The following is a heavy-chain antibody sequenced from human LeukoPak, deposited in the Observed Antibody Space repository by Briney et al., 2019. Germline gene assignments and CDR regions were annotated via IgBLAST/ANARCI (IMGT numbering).Heavy chain of an antibody. Sequence: PGGSLGLSCAASGFTFSSYAMSWVRQAPGKGLEWVSYISSSSSTIYYADSVKGRFTISRDNAKNSLYLQMNSLRAEDTAVYYCASLGYYYDSSGSYWGQGTLVTVSS. CDR2: ISSSSSTI. D-gene: IGHD3-22*01. J-gene: IGHJ4*02. CDR3: ASLGYYYDSSGSY. CDR1: GFTFSSYA. V-gene: IGHV3-48*01.